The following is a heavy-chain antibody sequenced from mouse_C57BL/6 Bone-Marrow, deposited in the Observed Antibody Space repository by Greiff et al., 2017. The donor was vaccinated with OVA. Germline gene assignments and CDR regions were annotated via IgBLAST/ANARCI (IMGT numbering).Heavy chain of an antibody. CDR1: GYTFTSYW. CDR2: INPSSGYT. Sequence: QVQLKESGAELAKPGASVKLSCKASGYTFTSYWMHWVKQRPGQGLEWIGYINPSSGYTKYNQKFKDKATLTADKSSSTAYMQLSSLTYEDSAVYYCARREDYDGYYGDYAMDYWGQGTSVTVSS. CDR3: ARREDYDGYYGDYAMDY. V-gene: IGHV1-7*01. J-gene: IGHJ4*01. D-gene: IGHD2-3*01.